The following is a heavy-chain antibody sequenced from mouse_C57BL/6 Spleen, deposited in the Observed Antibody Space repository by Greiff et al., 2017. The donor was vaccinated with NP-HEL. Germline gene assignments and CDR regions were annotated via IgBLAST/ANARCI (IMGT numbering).Heavy chain of an antibody. D-gene: IGHD1-1*01. V-gene: IGHV1-5*01. J-gene: IGHJ4*01. CDR3: TRDYYGSSYDAMDY. Sequence: VQLQQSGTVLARPGASVKMSCKTSGYTFTSYWMHWVKQRPGQGLEWIGAIYPGNSDTSYNQKFKGKATLTAVTSASTAYMELSSLTNEDSAVYYGTRDYYGSSYDAMDYWGQGTSVTVSS. CDR2: IYPGNSDT. CDR1: GYTFTSYW.